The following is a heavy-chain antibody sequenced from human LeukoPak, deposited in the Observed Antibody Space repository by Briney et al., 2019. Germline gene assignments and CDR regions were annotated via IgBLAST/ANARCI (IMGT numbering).Heavy chain of an antibody. CDR2: INPNSGGT. J-gene: IGHJ6*02. CDR1: GYTFTSYG. D-gene: IGHD3-9*01. CDR3: ARALYDILTGDYYGMDV. V-gene: IGHV1-2*02. Sequence: ASVKVSCKASGYTFTSYGISWVRQAPGQGLEWMGWINPNSGGTSYAQNFQGRVTMTWDTSISTAYMDLSRLRSDDTAVYFCARALYDILTGDYYGMDVWGQGTTVTVSS.